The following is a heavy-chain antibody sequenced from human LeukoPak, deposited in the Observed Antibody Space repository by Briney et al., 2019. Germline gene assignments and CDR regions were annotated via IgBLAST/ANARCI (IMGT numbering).Heavy chain of an antibody. CDR2: IYYSGST. CDR3: ARPMTTVTTWVLDAFDI. J-gene: IGHJ3*02. D-gene: IGHD4-17*01. V-gene: IGHV4-39*01. Sequence: SETLSLTCTVSGGSISSRSYYWGWIRQPPGKGLEWIGSIYYSGSTYYNPSLKSRVTISVDTSKNQFSLKLSSVTAADTAVYYCARPMTTVTTWVLDAFDIWGQGTMVTVSS. CDR1: GGSISSRSYY.